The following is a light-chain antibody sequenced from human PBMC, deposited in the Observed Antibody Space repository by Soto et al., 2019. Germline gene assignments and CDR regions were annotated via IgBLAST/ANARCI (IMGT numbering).Light chain of an antibody. CDR3: QQYNSYWT. V-gene: IGKV1-5*01. J-gene: IGKJ1*01. Sequence: QMTQSPSPLSASFGDRVTIPCRASQSISSWLAWYQQNPGKAPKLLIYDASSLESGVPSRFSGGGSGTEFTLTISSLKPDDFATYYCQQYNSYWTFGQGTKVDI. CDR2: DAS. CDR1: QSISSW.